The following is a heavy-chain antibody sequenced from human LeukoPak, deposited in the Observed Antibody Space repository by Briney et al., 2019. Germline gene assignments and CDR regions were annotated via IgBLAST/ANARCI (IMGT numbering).Heavy chain of an antibody. CDR3: ARGSEAYCSAGNCPLTD. D-gene: IGHD2-15*01. Sequence: GGSLRLSCAASEITVGSNYMTWVRQAPGKGLEWVSVIFRGGTTSYAASMKGRFTISRDNAKNTLYLQMNSLRAEDTAVYYCARGSEAYCSAGNCPLTDWGQGTLSPSPQ. J-gene: IGHJ4*02. CDR1: EITVGSNY. V-gene: IGHV3-66*01. CDR2: IFRGGTT.